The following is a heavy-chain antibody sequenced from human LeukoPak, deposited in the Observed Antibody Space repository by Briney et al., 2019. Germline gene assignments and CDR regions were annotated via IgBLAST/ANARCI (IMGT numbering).Heavy chain of an antibody. V-gene: IGHV4-4*07. CDR3: AREGGFEIYYYYGMDV. Sequence: PSETLSLTCTVSGGSISSYYWSWIRQPAGKGLEWIGRIYTSGSTNYNPSLKSRVTMSVDTSKNQFSLKLSSVTAADTAVYYCAREGGFEIYYYYGMDVWGQGTTVTVSS. D-gene: IGHD3-16*01. CDR1: GGSISSYY. J-gene: IGHJ6*02. CDR2: IYTSGST.